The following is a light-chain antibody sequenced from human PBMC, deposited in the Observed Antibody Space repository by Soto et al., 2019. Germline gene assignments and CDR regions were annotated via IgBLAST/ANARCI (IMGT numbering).Light chain of an antibody. CDR2: DAS. J-gene: IGKJ3*01. Sequence: EIVLTQSPVTLSLSPGERATLSCRASQSVTDFLAWYQQKPGQAPRLLIYDASNRATGIPARFSGSGSGTDFTLTISSLQPEDVATYYCQQSSSLPPGFTFGPGTTVDIK. CDR3: QQSSSLPPGFT. CDR1: QSVTDF. V-gene: IGKV3-11*01.